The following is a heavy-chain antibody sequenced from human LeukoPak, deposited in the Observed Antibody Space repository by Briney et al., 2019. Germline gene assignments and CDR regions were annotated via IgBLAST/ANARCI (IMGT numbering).Heavy chain of an antibody. J-gene: IGHJ4*02. D-gene: IGHD6-6*01. CDR2: VYYSGNT. Sequence: SETLSLTCTVSGGSISSDYWSWIRQPPGKGLEWIGYVYYSGNTKYNPSLKSRVTMSVDTSKNQFSLRLSSVTARDTAVYYCARHGDSSSYYFDYWGQGTLVTVSS. CDR1: GGSISSDY. V-gene: IGHV4-59*08. CDR3: ARHGDSSSYYFDY.